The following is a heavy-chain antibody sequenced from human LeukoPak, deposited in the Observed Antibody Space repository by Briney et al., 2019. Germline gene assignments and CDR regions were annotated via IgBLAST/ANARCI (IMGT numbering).Heavy chain of an antibody. CDR1: GFTFSSYE. CDR2: ISSSGSTI. D-gene: IGHD3-16*01. CDR3: ARDFGITFGGPVASPYY. V-gene: IGHV3-48*03. Sequence: PGGSLRLSCAASGFTFSSYEMNWVRQAPGKGLEWVSYISSSGSTIYYADSVKGRFTISRDNTKNSLYLQMNSLRAEDTAVYYCARDFGITFGGPVASPYYWGQGTLVTVSS. J-gene: IGHJ4*02.